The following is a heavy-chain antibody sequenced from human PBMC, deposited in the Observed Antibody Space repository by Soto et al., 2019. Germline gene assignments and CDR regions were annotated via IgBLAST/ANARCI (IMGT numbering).Heavy chain of an antibody. V-gene: IGHV4-34*01. J-gene: IGHJ5*02. Sequence: QVQLQQWGAGLWKPSETLSLSCAVYGGSFSGYYWSWIRQPPGKGLEWIGEIHHSGRTNYNPSLKSRVTLSVDTSKNQFSLKLNSVPVADTAVYYCAVARCYQRWFDPWGQGTLVTVSS. CDR3: AVARCYQRWFDP. CDR1: GGSFSGYY. CDR2: IHHSGRT. D-gene: IGHD2-15*01.